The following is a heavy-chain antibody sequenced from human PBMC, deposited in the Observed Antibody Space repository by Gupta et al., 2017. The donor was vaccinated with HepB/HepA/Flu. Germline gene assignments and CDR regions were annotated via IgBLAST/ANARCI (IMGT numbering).Heavy chain of an antibody. CDR2: INHSGST. CDR1: GGSFSGYY. CDR3: ARNDYCSGGSCYSGDYYGMDV. V-gene: IGHV4-34*01. J-gene: IGHJ6*02. D-gene: IGHD2-15*01. Sequence: QVQLQQWGAGLLKPSETLSLTCAVYGGSFSGYYWSWIPQPPGRGLEWIGEINHSGSTNYNPSLKSRVTISVDTSKNQFSLKLSSVTAADTAVYYCARNDYCSGGSCYSGDYYGMDVWGQGTTVTVSS.